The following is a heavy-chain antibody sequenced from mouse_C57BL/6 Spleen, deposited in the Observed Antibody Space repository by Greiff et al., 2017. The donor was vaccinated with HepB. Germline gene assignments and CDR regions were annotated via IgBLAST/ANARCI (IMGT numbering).Heavy chain of an antibody. D-gene: IGHD1-1*01. CDR3: ARVGVITTVVAPFAY. Sequence: QVQLQQSGPELVKPGASVKISCKASGYTFTDYYINWVKQRPGQGLEWIGWIFPGSGSTYYNEKFKGKATLTVDKSSSTAYMLLSSLTSEDSAVYFCARVGVITTVVAPFAYWGQGTLVTVSA. V-gene: IGHV1-75*01. CDR2: IFPGSGST. CDR1: GYTFTDYY. J-gene: IGHJ3*01.